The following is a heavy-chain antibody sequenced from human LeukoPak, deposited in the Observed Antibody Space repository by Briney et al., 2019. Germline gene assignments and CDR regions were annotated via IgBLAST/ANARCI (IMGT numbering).Heavy chain of an antibody. CDR2: INPSGGST. D-gene: IGHD1-26*01. Sequence: GASVKVSCKASGYTFTSYYMHWVRQAPGQGLEWMGIINPSGGSTSYAQKFQGRVTMTRDTSTSTVYMELSSLRSEDTAVYYCARDGGATTDYCYGMDVWGQGTTVTVSS. V-gene: IGHV1-46*01. CDR3: ARDGGATTDYCYGMDV. CDR1: GYTFTSYY. J-gene: IGHJ6*02.